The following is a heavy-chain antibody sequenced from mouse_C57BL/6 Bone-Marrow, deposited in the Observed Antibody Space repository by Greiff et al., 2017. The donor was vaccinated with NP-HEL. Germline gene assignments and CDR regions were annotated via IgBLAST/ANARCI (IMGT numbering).Heavy chain of an antibody. Sequence: DVQLVESGGGLVKPGGSLKLSCAASGFTFSSYAMSWVRQTPEKRLEWVATISDGGSYTYYPDNVKGRFTISRDNAKNNLYLQMSHLKSEDTAMYYCARDRDLYAMDYWGQGTSVTVSS. CDR2: ISDGGSYT. CDR1: GFTFSSYA. D-gene: IGHD3-1*01. J-gene: IGHJ4*01. CDR3: ARDRDLYAMDY. V-gene: IGHV5-4*01.